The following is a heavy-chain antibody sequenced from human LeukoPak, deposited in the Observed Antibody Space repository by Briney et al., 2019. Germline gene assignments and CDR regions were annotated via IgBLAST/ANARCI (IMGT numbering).Heavy chain of an antibody. CDR3: ARRIAVAGSDAFDI. V-gene: IGHV6-1*01. Sequence: SQTLSLTCAISGDSVSINSAAWNWIRQSPSRGLEWLGRTYYRSKWYNDYAVSVKSRITINPDTSKNQFSLQPNSVTPEDTAVYYCARRIAVAGSDAFDIWVQGTMVTVSS. D-gene: IGHD6-19*01. CDR1: GDSVSINSAA. CDR2: TYYRSKWYN. J-gene: IGHJ3*02.